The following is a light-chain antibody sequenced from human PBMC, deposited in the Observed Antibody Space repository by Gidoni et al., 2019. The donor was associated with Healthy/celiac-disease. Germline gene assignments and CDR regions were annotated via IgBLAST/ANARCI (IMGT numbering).Light chain of an antibody. CDR2: LEGSGSY. J-gene: IGLJ3*02. V-gene: IGLV4-60*03. Sequence: QPVLTQSSSASPSLGSSVKLTCTLSSGHSSYIIAWHQQQPGKAPRYLMKLEGSGSYNKGSGVPDRFSGSSSGADRYLTISNLQSEDEADYYCETWDSNTHWVFGGGTKLTVL. CDR3: ETWDSNTHWV. CDR1: SGHSSYI.